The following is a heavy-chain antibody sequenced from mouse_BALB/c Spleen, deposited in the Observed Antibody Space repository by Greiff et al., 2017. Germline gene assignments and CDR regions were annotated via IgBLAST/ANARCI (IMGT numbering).Heavy chain of an antibody. Sequence: QVQLQQSGAELAKPGASVKMSCKASGYTFTSYWMHWVKQRPGQGLEWIGYINPSTGYTEYNQKFKDKATLTADKSSSTAYMQLSSLTSEDSAVYYCARGMITTSYWYFDVWGAGTTVTVSS. CDR1: GYTFTSYW. D-gene: IGHD2-4*01. V-gene: IGHV1-7*01. CDR2: INPSTGYT. J-gene: IGHJ1*01. CDR3: ARGMITTSYWYFDV.